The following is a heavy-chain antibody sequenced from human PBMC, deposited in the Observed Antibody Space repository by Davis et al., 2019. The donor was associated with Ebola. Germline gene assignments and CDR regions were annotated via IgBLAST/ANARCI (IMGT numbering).Heavy chain of an antibody. J-gene: IGHJ6*02. CDR1: GGSISSGGYY. CDR2: IYYSGST. CDR3: ARSRRIIYGDSGKGYYYYGMDV. V-gene: IGHV4-31*03. Sequence: SETLSLTCTVSGGSISSGGYYWSWIRQHPGKGLEWIGYIYYSGSTYYNPSLKSRVTISVDTSKNQFSLKLSSVTAADTAVYYCARSRRIIYGDSGKGYYYYGMDVWGQGTTVTVSS. D-gene: IGHD4-17*01.